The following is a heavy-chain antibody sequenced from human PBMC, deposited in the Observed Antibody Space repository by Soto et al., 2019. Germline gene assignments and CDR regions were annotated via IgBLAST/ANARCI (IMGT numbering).Heavy chain of an antibody. Sequence: EVPLVESGGGLVQPGGSLRLSCAASGFTFSSYDMHWVRQATGKGLEWVSAIGTAGDTYYPGSVKGRFTISRENAKNSLYLQMNSLRAGDTAVYYCARSTTVTWYFDLWGRGTLVTVSS. CDR1: GFTFSSYD. V-gene: IGHV3-13*04. CDR3: ARSTTVTWYFDL. D-gene: IGHD4-17*01. J-gene: IGHJ2*01. CDR2: IGTAGDT.